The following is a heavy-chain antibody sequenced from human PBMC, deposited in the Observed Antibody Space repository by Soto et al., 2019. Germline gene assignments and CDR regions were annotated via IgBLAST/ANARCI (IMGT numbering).Heavy chain of an antibody. Sequence: SVKVSCKASGGTFSSYAISWVRQAPGQGLEWMGGIIPIFGTANYAQKFQGRVTITADESTSTAYMELSSLRSEDTAVYYCASPRWGSRGYFDYWGQGTLVTVSS. D-gene: IGHD3-16*01. CDR3: ASPRWGSRGYFDY. CDR1: GGTFSSYA. V-gene: IGHV1-69*13. CDR2: IIPIFGTA. J-gene: IGHJ4*02.